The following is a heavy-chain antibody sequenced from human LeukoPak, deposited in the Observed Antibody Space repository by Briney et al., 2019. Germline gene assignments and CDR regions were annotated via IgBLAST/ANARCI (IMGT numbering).Heavy chain of an antibody. CDR2: IKQDGSEK. CDR1: GFTFSSYW. V-gene: IGHV3-7*01. CDR3: ARDAFSRISVFGVVSDAVDI. D-gene: IGHD3-3*01. Sequence: PGGSLSLSCAASGFTFSSYWMSWVRQAPGKGPEWVANIKQDGSEKYYVDSVKGRFTISRDNAKNSLYLQMNSLRAEDTAVYYCARDAFSRISVFGVVSDAVDIWGQGTMVTVSS. J-gene: IGHJ3*02.